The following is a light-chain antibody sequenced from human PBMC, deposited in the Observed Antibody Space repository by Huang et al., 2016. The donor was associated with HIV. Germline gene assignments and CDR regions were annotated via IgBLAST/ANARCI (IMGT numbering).Light chain of an antibody. CDR1: QSVLYSSNNKNY. CDR2: WAS. Sequence: DIVMTQSPDSLAVSLGERATINCKSSQSVLYSSNNKNYLAWYQQKQGQPPKLLIYWASTRESGVPDRFSGSGSGTHFTLTISSLQAEDVAVYYCQQYFLTPFTFGPGTKVDIK. CDR3: QQYFLTPFT. J-gene: IGKJ3*01. V-gene: IGKV4-1*01.